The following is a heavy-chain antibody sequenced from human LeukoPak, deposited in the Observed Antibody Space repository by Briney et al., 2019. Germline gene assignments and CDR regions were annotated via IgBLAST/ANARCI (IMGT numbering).Heavy chain of an antibody. CDR1: GFTFSNAW. D-gene: IGHD4/OR15-4a*01. J-gene: IGHJ4*02. CDR2: IKSKIDGGTT. V-gene: IGHV3-15*01. CDR3: TTPTI. Sequence: GGSLRLSCAASGFTFSNAWMSWVRQAPGKGLEWVGRIKSKIDGGTTDYAAPVKGRFTISRDDSKNTLYLQMSSLKTEDTAVYYCTTPTIWGQGTLVTVSS.